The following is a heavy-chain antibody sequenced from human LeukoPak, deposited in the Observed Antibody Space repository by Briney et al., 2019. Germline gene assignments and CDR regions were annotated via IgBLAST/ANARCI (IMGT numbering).Heavy chain of an antibody. D-gene: IGHD6-19*01. CDR2: IKQDGSEK. CDR1: GFTFSSYA. Sequence: GGSLRLSCAASGFTFSSYAMSWVCQAPGKGLEWVANIKQDGSEKYYVDSVKGRFTISRDNAKNSLYLQMNSLRAEDTAVYYCARDRMGLGIAVAGPGRGGFDYWGQGTLVTVSS. J-gene: IGHJ4*02. CDR3: ARDRMGLGIAVAGPGRGGFDY. V-gene: IGHV3-7*01.